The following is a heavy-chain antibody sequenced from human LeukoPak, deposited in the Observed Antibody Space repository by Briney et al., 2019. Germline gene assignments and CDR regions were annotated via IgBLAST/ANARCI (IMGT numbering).Heavy chain of an antibody. V-gene: IGHV3-43D*03. Sequence: GGSLRLSCAASHFTFDDYAMHWVRQAPGKGLEWVSLISRDGGRTYYADSVKGRFTISRGNSKNSLFLQMTRLSAEDTAFYYCAKGGGDTAMAMDYWGQGTLATVSS. CDR3: AKGGGDTAMAMDY. CDR1: HFTFDDYA. D-gene: IGHD5-18*01. CDR2: ISRDGGRT. J-gene: IGHJ4*02.